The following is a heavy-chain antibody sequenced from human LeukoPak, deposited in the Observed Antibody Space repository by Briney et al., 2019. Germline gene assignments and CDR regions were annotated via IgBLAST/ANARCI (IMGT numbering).Heavy chain of an antibody. CDR2: ISGSGGST. Sequence: PGGSLRLSCAASGFTFTSYAMSWVRQAPGKGLEWVSAISGSGGSTYYADSVRGRFTISRDNSKSTLFLQMNSLRAEATAVYYCAKDPRVGSRVATPCHWGQGTLVTVSS. CDR3: AKDPRVGSRVATPCH. D-gene: IGHD5-24*01. CDR1: GFTFTSYA. J-gene: IGHJ4*02. V-gene: IGHV3-23*01.